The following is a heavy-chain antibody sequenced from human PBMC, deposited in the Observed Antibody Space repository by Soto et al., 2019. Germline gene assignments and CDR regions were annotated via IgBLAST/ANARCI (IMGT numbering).Heavy chain of an antibody. CDR2: IYYSGNT. J-gene: IGHJ4*02. CDR1: GGSTSSDNY. Sequence: SEPLSLTCTVSGGSTSSDNYWSWIRQPPGKGLEWIGHIYYSGNTDYNPSLKSRLAISIDTSKNQFSLKLSSVTAADTAVYFCAREGGESSDGLYYFDAWGQGDLVTVYS. D-gene: IGHD3-16*01. V-gene: IGHV4-30-4*01. CDR3: AREGGESSDGLYYFDA.